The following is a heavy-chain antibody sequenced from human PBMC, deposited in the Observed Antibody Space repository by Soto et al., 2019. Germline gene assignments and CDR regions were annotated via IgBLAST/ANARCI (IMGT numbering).Heavy chain of an antibody. CDR2: IYYSGST. CDR1: GGSISSSSYY. Sequence: QLQLQESGPGLVKPSETLSLTCTVSGGSISSSSYYWGWIRQPPGKGLEWIGSIYYSGSTYYNPSLKSRVTIXXAXSXXQSSLKLSSVTAADTAVYYCARHWRDYYYYYGMDVWGQGTTVTVSS. CDR3: ARHWRDYYYYYGMDV. J-gene: IGHJ6*02. V-gene: IGHV4-39*01.